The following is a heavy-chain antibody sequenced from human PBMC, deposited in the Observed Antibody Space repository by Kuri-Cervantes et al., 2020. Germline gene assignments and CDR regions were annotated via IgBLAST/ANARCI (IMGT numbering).Heavy chain of an antibody. CDR1: GFTFSSYG. V-gene: IGHV3-30*18. D-gene: IGHD6-13*01. Sequence: LSLTCAASGFTFSSYGMHWVRQAPGKGLEWVAVISYDGSNKYYADSVKGRFTISRDNSKNTLYLQMNSLRAEDTAVYYCAKGTELVPHDGAFDIWGQGTMVTGSS. CDR2: ISYDGSNK. J-gene: IGHJ3*02. CDR3: AKGTELVPHDGAFDI.